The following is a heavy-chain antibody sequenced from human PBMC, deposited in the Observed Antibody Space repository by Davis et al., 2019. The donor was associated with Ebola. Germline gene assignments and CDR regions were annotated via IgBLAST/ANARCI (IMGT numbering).Heavy chain of an antibody. CDR3: ARITMHYYDSSGYYSGRGMDV. Sequence: AASVKVSCKASGGTFISYAISWVRQAPGQGLEWMGRIIPILGIANYAQKFQGRVTITADKSTSTAYMELSSLRSEDTAVYYCARITMHYYDSSGYYSGRGMDVWGQGTTVTVSS. J-gene: IGHJ6*02. CDR1: GGTFISYA. CDR2: IIPILGIA. D-gene: IGHD3-22*01. V-gene: IGHV1-69*04.